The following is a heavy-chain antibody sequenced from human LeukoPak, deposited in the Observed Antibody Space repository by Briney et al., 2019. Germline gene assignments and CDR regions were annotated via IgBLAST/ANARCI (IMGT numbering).Heavy chain of an antibody. CDR1: GFTFSSYW. J-gene: IGHJ4*02. CDR2: INSDGSST. V-gene: IGHV3-74*01. Sequence: PGGSLRLSCAASGFTFSSYWMHWVRQAPGKGLVWVSRINSDGSSTSYADSAKGRFTISRDNAKNTLYLQMNSLRAEDTAVYYCAREQYSSSWYGEFAFDYWGQGTLVTVSS. D-gene: IGHD6-13*01. CDR3: AREQYSSSWYGEFAFDY.